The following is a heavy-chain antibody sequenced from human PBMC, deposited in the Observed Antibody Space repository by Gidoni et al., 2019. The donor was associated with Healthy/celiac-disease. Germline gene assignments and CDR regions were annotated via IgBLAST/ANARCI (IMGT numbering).Heavy chain of an antibody. J-gene: IGHJ4*02. CDR3: ARDKQGMVALAYYFDY. CDR1: GFTFSSYS. Sequence: EVQLVESGGGLVQPGGSLRLSCAASGFTFSSYSMNWVRQAPGKGLEWVSYISSSSSTIYYADSVKGRFTISRDNAKNSLYLQMNSLRDEDTAVYYCARDKQGMVALAYYFDYGGQGTLVTVSS. CDR2: ISSSSSTI. V-gene: IGHV3-48*02. D-gene: IGHD1-26*01.